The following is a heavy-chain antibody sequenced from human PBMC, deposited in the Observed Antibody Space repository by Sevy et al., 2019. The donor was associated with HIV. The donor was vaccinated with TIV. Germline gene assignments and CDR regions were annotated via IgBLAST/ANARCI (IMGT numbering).Heavy chain of an antibody. J-gene: IGHJ4*02. CDR3: ARERGSAYCGGDCYLFDY. Sequence: SETLSLTCTVSGGSISSGGYYWSWIRQHPGKGLEWIGYIYYSGSTYYNPSLKSRVTISVDTSKNQFSLKLSSVTAADTAVYYCARERGSAYCGGDCYLFDYCGQGTLVTVSS. CDR2: IYYSGST. V-gene: IGHV4-31*03. D-gene: IGHD2-21*02. CDR1: GGSISSGGYY.